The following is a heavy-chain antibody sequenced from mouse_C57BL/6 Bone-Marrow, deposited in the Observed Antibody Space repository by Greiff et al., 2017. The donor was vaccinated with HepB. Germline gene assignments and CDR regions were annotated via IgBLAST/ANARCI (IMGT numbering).Heavy chain of an antibody. V-gene: IGHV1-82*01. CDR3: ARRRGYDEGGPGYYAMDY. CDR1: GYAFSSSW. CDR2: IYPGDGDT. J-gene: IGHJ4*01. D-gene: IGHD2-2*01. Sequence: QVQLKESGPELVKPGASVKISCKASGYAFSSSWMNWVKQRPGKGLEWIGRIYPGDGDTNYNGKFKGKATLTADKSSSTAYMQLSSLTSEDSAVYFCARRRGYDEGGPGYYAMDYWGQGTSVTVSS.